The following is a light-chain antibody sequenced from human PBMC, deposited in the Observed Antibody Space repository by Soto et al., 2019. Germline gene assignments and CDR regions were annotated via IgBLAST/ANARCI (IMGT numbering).Light chain of an antibody. V-gene: IGKV3-20*01. CDR1: QSVSSTF. Sequence: EIVLTQSPGSLSLSPGERATLSCRASQSVSSTFFAWYQLTPGQAPRLLIYGASNRATGIPDRFSGSGYGTDFTLTISRLEPEDFAVYYCHQYASSVTFGQGTKVEIK. J-gene: IGKJ1*01. CDR3: HQYASSVT. CDR2: GAS.